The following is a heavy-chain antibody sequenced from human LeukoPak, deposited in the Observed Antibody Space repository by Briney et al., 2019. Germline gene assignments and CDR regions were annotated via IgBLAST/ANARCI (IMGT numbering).Heavy chain of an antibody. CDR1: GYTFTSNG. Sequence: ASVKVSCKASGYTFTSNGISWVRQAPGQGLEWMGWISSYNDNTNYAQKLQGRVTMSTDTSTGTAYMELRSLRSDDTAVYYCARRVAVARRDAFDIWGQGTMVTVSS. CDR2: ISSYNDNT. D-gene: IGHD6-19*01. CDR3: ARRVAVARRDAFDI. J-gene: IGHJ3*02. V-gene: IGHV1-18*01.